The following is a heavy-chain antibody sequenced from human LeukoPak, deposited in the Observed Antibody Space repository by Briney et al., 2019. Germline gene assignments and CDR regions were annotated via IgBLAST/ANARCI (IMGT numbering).Heavy chain of an antibody. J-gene: IGHJ4*02. CDR2: ISSSSSTV. Sequence: GGSLRLSCAASGFTFSSYSMNWVRQAPGKGLEWVSYISSSSSTVYYADSVKGRFTISRDNAKNSLYLQMNSLRAEDTAVYYCARSIAARSDDHWGQGTLVTVSS. CDR1: GFTFSSYS. D-gene: IGHD6-6*01. CDR3: ARSIAARSDDH. V-gene: IGHV3-48*04.